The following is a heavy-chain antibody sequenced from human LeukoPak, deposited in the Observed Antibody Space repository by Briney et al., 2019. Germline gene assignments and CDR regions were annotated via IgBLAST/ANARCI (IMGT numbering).Heavy chain of an antibody. CDR1: GFTFSAYW. CDR2: ISTDGNNT. Sequence: GGSLRLSCAASGFTFSAYWMHRVRQVPGKGLVWVSRISTDGNNTNYADSVKGRFTISRDNAKNTLYLQMNSLRAEDTAVYYCVREYTSSSGRSFDYWGQGTLVTVSS. J-gene: IGHJ4*02. CDR3: VREYTSSSGRSFDY. D-gene: IGHD6-6*01. V-gene: IGHV3-74*01.